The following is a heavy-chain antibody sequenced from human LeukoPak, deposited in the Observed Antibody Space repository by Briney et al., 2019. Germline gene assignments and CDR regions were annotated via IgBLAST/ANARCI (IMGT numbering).Heavy chain of an antibody. CDR2: ISSSSSYI. V-gene: IGHV3-21*01. J-gene: IGHJ5*02. D-gene: IGHD2-15*01. CDR3: ARDQCSGGSCYSNH. CDR1: GFTFSSYS. Sequence: GGSLRLSCAASGFTFSSYSMNWVRQAPGKGLEWVSSISSSSSYIYYADSVKGRFTISRGNAKNSLYLQMNSLRAEDTAVYYCARDQCSGGSCYSNHWGQGTLVTVSS.